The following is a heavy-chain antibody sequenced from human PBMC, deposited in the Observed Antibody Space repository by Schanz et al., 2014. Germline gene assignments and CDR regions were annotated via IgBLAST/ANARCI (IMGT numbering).Heavy chain of an antibody. CDR3: ASPSGYSDYGTYFDF. D-gene: IGHD5-12*01. Sequence: EVQLVESGGGLVQPGGSLRLSCAASGFTLSNSDMHWVRQGTGKGLEWVSTIGYLGDTYYPDSVKGRFTVSRDSGQNSLYLQINSLRAGDTAVHYGASPSGYSDYGTYFDFWGQGTLVTVSS. J-gene: IGHJ4*02. CDR1: GFTLSNSD. V-gene: IGHV3-13*01. CDR2: IGYLGDT.